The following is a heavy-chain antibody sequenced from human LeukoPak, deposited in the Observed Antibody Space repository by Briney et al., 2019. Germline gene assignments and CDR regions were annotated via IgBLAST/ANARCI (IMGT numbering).Heavy chain of an antibody. D-gene: IGHD1-26*01. V-gene: IGHV3-21*04. CDR3: AKSLPVGAMEPVLQDHDAFDI. J-gene: IGHJ3*02. CDR1: GFTFSSYS. CDR2: ISSSSSYI. Sequence: PGGSLRLSCAASGFTFSSYSMNWVRQAPGKGLEWVSSISSSSSYIYYADSVKGRFTISRDNSKKTLYLQMNSLRAEDTAVYYCAKSLPVGAMEPVLQDHDAFDIWGQGTMVTVSS.